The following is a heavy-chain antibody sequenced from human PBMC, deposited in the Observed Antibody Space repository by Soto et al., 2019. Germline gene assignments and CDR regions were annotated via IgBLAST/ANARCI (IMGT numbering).Heavy chain of an antibody. CDR2: ISSSSSTI. D-gene: IGHD2-2*02. Sequence: EVQLVESGGGLVQPGGSLRLSCAASGFTFSSYSMNWVRQAPGKGLEWVSYISSSSSTIYYADSVKGRFTISRDNAKNSLYLQMNCLSDEDTAVYYCASEPDRYCSSTSCYIGDPGLGYYGTDVRGQGTTVTVSS. J-gene: IGHJ6*02. CDR3: ASEPDRYCSSTSCYIGDPGLGYYGTDV. CDR1: GFTFSSYS. V-gene: IGHV3-48*02.